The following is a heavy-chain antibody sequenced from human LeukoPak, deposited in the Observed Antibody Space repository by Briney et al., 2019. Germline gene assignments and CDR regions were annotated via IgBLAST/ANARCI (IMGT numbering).Heavy chain of an antibody. CDR1: GFTFDDYA. J-gene: IGHJ1*01. CDR3: ATGYSSGWYFYFQH. CDR2: ISWNSGSI. D-gene: IGHD2-15*01. V-gene: IGHV3-9*01. Sequence: GGSLRLSCAASGFTFDDYAMHWVRQAPGKGLEWVSGISWNSGSIGYADSVKGRFTISRDNAKNSLSLRMNSLSAEDTAVYYCATGYSSGWYFYFQHWGQGSLVSVS.